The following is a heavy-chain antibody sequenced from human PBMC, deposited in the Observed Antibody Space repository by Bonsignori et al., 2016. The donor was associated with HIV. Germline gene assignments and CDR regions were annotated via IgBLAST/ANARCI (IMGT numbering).Heavy chain of an antibody. J-gene: IGHJ4*02. CDR2: INPNSGGT. CDR3: ARDKAVIAVAGTPWGY. CDR1: GYTFTGYY. Sequence: ASVKVSCKASGYTFTGYYMHWVRQAPGQGLEWMGWINPNSGGTNYAQKFQGRVTMTRDTSISTAYMELSRLRSDDTAVYYCARDKAVIAVAGTPWGYWGQGTLVTVSS. D-gene: IGHD6-19*01. V-gene: IGHV1-2*02.